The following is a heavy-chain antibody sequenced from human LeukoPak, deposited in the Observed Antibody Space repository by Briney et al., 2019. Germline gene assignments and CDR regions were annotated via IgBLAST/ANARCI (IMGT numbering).Heavy chain of an antibody. J-gene: IGHJ6*02. V-gene: IGHV3-30*04. CDR1: GFTFSNYA. CDR2: ISKDGSGK. Sequence: GGSLRLSCAASGFTFSNYAMHWVRRAPGKGLEWVAVISKDGSGKYYADSVKGRFTISRDNSKNTVYLQMNSLRAEDTAVYYCARDLLGMDVWGQGTTVTVSS. CDR3: ARDLLGMDV.